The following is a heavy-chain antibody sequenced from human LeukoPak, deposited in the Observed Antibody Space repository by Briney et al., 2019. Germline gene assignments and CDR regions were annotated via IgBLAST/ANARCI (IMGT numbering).Heavy chain of an antibody. CDR2: VNSDGSST. J-gene: IGHJ4*02. CDR1: GFTFSSYW. Sequence: GESLRLSCAASGFTFSSYWMHRVRQAPGKGLVWVSRVNSDGSSTTYADSVKGRFTISRDNAKNTLYLQMNSLRAEDTAVYYCARGSTQYSSGWYGLDYWGRGTLVTVSS. D-gene: IGHD6-19*01. V-gene: IGHV3-74*01. CDR3: ARGSTQYSSGWYGLDY.